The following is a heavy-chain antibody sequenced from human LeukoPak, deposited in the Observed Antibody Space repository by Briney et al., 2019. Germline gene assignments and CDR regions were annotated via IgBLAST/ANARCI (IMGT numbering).Heavy chain of an antibody. Sequence: GGSLRLSCAASGFTFSSYEMNWVRQAPGKGLEGVSYISRRGTTRYYADSVKGRFTISRDNAKNSLSLQMNSLRAEDTAVYYCARDLDGYNTFDYWGQGTLVTVSS. CDR1: GFTFSSYE. CDR2: ISRRGTTR. V-gene: IGHV3-48*03. CDR3: ARDLDGYNTFDY. J-gene: IGHJ4*02. D-gene: IGHD5-24*01.